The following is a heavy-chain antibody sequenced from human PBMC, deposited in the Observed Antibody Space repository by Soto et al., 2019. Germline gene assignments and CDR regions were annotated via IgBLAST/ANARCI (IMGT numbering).Heavy chain of an antibody. CDR1: GFTFSSYA. CDR2: ISGSGGST. J-gene: IGHJ4*02. Sequence: GGSLRLSCAASGFTFSSYAMSWVRQAPGKGLEWVSAISGSGGSTYYADSVKGRFTISRDNSKNTLYLQMNSLRAEDTAVYYCAKDPGVTMVRGVITRSFDYWGQGTLVTVSS. V-gene: IGHV3-23*01. D-gene: IGHD3-10*01. CDR3: AKDPGVTMVRGVITRSFDY.